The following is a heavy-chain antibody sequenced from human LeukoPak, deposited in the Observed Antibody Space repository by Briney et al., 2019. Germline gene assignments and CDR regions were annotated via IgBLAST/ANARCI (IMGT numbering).Heavy chain of an antibody. D-gene: IGHD2-2*01. CDR3: ARGLKRVPAAILY. V-gene: IGHV4-34*01. Sequence: SETQSLTCAVYGGSFSGYYWSWIRQPPGKGLEWIGEINHSGSTNYNPSLKSRVTISVDTSKNQFSLKLSSVTAADTAVYYCARGLKRVPAAILYWGQGTLVTVSS. CDR1: GGSFSGYY. CDR2: INHSGST. J-gene: IGHJ4*02.